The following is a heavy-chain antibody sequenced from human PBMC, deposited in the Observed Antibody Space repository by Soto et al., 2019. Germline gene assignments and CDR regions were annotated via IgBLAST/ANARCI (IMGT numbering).Heavy chain of an antibody. CDR1: GFSLTTTGVG. D-gene: IGHD1-26*01. Sequence: QITLRESGPSLVKPTETLTLTCTFSGFSLTTTGVGVGWVRQPPGKALEWLAVVFWDGGERYSPSLKSRVTITKDTSKDRVVFTMANMDPADTATYFCTQVYGSGSWGWYFHSWGQGTLVTVSS. CDR3: TQVYGSGSWGWYFHS. CDR2: VFWDGGE. V-gene: IGHV2-5*02. J-gene: IGHJ5*02.